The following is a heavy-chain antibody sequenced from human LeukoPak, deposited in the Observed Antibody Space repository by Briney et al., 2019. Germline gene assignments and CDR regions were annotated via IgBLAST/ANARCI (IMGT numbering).Heavy chain of an antibody. V-gene: IGHV3-20*04. J-gene: IGHJ6*03. Sequence: GGSLRLSCAASGFTFDDYGMSWVRQAPGKGLEWVSGINWNGGSTGYADSVKGRFTISRDNAKNSLYLQMNSLRAEDTALYYCARDAYCSSTSCLYYYYYYMDVWGEGTTVTVSS. CDR1: GFTFDDYG. CDR3: ARDAYCSSTSCLYYYYYYMDV. CDR2: INWNGGST. D-gene: IGHD2-2*01.